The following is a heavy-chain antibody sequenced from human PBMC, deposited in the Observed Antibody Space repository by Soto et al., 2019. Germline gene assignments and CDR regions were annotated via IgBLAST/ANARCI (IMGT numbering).Heavy chain of an antibody. CDR2: IYWDDDK. D-gene: IGHD3-9*01. J-gene: IGHJ4*02. Sequence: QITLKESGPTLVKPTQTLTLTCTFSGFSLTTSGVGVGWIRQPPGKALECLALIYWDDDKYYSPSLKSRLTITKDTSKNQVVLTMANMDPLDTATFYCARRLTGSHLDYWGQGTLITVSS. V-gene: IGHV2-5*02. CDR1: GFSLTTSGVG. CDR3: ARRLTGSHLDY.